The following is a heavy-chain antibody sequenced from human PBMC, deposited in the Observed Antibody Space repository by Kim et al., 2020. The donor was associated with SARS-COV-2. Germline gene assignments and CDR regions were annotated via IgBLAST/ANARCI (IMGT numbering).Heavy chain of an antibody. Sequence: TDSTPSLKSRVTISVDTSKHQFSLKLSSVTAADTAVYYCARGPATTAFDLWGRGTLVTVSS. J-gene: IGHJ2*01. D-gene: IGHD6-25*01. V-gene: IGHV4-30-2*04. CDR2: T. CDR3: ARGPATTAFDL.